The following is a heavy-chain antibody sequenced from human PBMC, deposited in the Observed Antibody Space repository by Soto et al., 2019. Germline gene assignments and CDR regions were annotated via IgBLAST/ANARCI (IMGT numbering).Heavy chain of an antibody. D-gene: IGHD3-22*01. J-gene: IGHJ4*02. CDR2: ISSDGRNK. CDR3: AKDLDDRSGQGGFVY. CDR1: GFTFSSYG. Sequence: QVQLVEFGGGVVQPGRSLRLSCAASGFTFSSYGMNWGRQAPGKGLEWVAVISSDGRNKYYADSVKGRFTISRDNSKNALYLQMNSLRAEDTAVYYCAKDLDDRSGQGGFVYWGQGTLVTVSS. V-gene: IGHV3-30*18.